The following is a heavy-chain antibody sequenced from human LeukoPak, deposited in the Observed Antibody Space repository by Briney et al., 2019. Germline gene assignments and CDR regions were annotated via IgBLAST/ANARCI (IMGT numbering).Heavy chain of an antibody. D-gene: IGHD5-12*01. J-gene: IGHJ4*02. V-gene: IGHV3-48*03. Sequence: GGSLRLSCATSGFTFSAYEMNWVRPAPGKGLEWISYISDSGVSIHYADSVRGRFSISRDNAKDALLLQMNTLRAEDTAVYYCVRGRHSANNYGGDYWGQGTLVTVSS. CDR1: GFTFSAYE. CDR2: ISDSGVSI. CDR3: VRGRHSANNYGGDY.